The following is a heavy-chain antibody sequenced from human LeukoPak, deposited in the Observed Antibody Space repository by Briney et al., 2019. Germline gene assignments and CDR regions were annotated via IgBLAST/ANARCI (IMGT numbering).Heavy chain of an antibody. CDR2: ISAYNGNT. CDR1: GHTFTSYG. D-gene: IGHD1-14*01. Sequence: ASVKVSCKASGHTFTSYGISWVRQAPGQGLEWMGWISAYNGNTNYAQRLQGRVTMTTDTSTSTAYMELRSLRSDDTAVYYCARDPISYDYFDYWGQGTLVTVSS. CDR3: ARDPISYDYFDY. V-gene: IGHV1-18*01. J-gene: IGHJ4*02.